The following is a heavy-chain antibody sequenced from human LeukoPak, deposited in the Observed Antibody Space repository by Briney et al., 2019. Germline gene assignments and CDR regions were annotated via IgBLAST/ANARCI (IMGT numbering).Heavy chain of an antibody. CDR1: GYTFTGYY. V-gene: IGHV1-2*06. CDR3: ARVLSVTFGGGLWFDP. CDR2: INPNSGGT. Sequence: ASVKVSCKASGYTFTGYYMHWVRQAPGQGLEWMGRINPNSGGTNYAQKFQGRVTMTRDTSISTAYMELSRLRSDDTAVYYCARVLSVTFGGGLWFDPWGQGTLVTVSS. J-gene: IGHJ5*02. D-gene: IGHD3-16*01.